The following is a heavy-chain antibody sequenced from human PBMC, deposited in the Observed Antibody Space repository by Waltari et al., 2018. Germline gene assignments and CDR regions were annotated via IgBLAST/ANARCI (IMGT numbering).Heavy chain of an antibody. CDR1: GGSISSSSYY. Sequence: QLQLQESGPGLVKPSETLSLTCTVSGGSISSSSYYWGWIRQPPGKWLWWLGRIYYSGSTYYNPSLKSRVTISVDTSKTQFSLKLSSVSAADTAVYYCASGGGSGSGSPFYFDYWGQGTLVTVSS. J-gene: IGHJ4*02. D-gene: IGHD3-10*01. V-gene: IGHV4-39*01. CDR3: ASGGGSGSGSPFYFDY. CDR2: IYYSGST.